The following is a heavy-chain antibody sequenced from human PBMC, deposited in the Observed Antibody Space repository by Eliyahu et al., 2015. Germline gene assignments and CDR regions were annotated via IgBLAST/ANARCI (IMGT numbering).Heavy chain of an antibody. J-gene: IGHJ4*02. V-gene: IGHV1-69*01. Sequence: QVQLVQSGAEVKKPGSSVKVSCKASGGTFSSYSIDWVRQAPRQGLEWMGGIIPIFVTANYAQKFQGRVTITADESTSTAYMELNSLRSEDTAVYYCARGPETKSAYYYNYWGQGTLVTVSS. CDR1: GGTFSSYS. D-gene: IGHD3-22*01. CDR2: IIPIFVTA. CDR3: ARGPETKSAYYYNY.